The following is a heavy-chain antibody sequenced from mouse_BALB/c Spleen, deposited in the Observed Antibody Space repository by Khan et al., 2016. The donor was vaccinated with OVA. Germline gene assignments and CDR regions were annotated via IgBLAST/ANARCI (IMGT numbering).Heavy chain of an antibody. J-gene: IGHJ4*01. CDR3: ARPSTTEYDYGMDY. D-gene: IGHD1-1*01. V-gene: IGHV5-12-2*01. CDR2: ISYGGGGT. Sequence: EVELVESGGGLVQPGGSLKLSCVASGFTFSSYTMSWVRQTPEKRLEWVAYISYGGGGTYYPDTVKGRFTISRDNSKNTLYLQMSSLKSEDTAMYYCARPSTTEYDYGMDYWGQGNSVTVPS. CDR1: GFTFSSYT.